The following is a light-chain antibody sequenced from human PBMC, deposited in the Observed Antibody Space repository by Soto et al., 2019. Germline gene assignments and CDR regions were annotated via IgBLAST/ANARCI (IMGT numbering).Light chain of an antibody. CDR3: QHYNSYSEA. CDR1: QDISTF. Sequence: DIQMTQSPSSVSASVGDRVTITCRASQDISTFLAWYRQTPGKAPTLLIRGASTLHSGVPSRFSGSGSGTEFTLTISSLQPDDFATYYCQHYNSYSEAFGQGTKVDIK. J-gene: IGKJ1*01. CDR2: GAS. V-gene: IGKV1D-16*01.